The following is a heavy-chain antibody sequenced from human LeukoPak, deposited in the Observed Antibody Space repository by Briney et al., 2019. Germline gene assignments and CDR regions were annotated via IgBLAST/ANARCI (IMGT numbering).Heavy chain of an antibody. CDR3: ARGSYSSSWYCDY. CDR1: GFTLSSYA. D-gene: IGHD6-13*01. CDR2: ISYDGNNK. V-gene: IGHV3-30-3*01. J-gene: IGHJ4*02. Sequence: GGSLRLSCAASGFTLSSYAIHWVRQAPGKGLEWVAVISYDGNNKYYADSVRGRFTVSRDNSKNTLYLQMNSLRPEDTAVYYCARGSYSSSWYCDYWGQGTLVTVSS.